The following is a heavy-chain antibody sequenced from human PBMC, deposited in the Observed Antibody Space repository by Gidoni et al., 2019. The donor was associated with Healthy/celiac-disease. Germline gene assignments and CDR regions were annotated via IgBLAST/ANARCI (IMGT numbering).Heavy chain of an antibody. Sequence: QVQLVQSGSEVKKPGASVQVSCKASGYPFTSFVIIWVRQAPGQGLEWMGWISAYNGNTNYAQKLQGRVTMTTATSTSTAYMELRSLRSDDTAVYYCARAKAIYRNSSGWSKYNFDYWGQGTLVTVSS. J-gene: IGHJ4*02. CDR2: ISAYNGNT. CDR1: GYPFTSFV. V-gene: IGHV1-18*04. CDR3: ARAKAIYRNSSGWSKYNFDY. D-gene: IGHD6-19*01.